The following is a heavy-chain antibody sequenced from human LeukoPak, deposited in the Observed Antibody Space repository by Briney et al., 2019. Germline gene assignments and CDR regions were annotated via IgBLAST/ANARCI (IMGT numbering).Heavy chain of an antibody. D-gene: IGHD3-10*01. V-gene: IGHV3-30-3*01. Sequence: GGSLRLSCAASGFTFSSYAMHWVRQAPGKGLEWVAVISYDGSNKYYADSVKGRFTISRDNSKNTLYLQMNSLRAEDTAVYYCARDLIRRNSDADYWGQGTLVTVSS. J-gene: IGHJ4*02. CDR2: ISYDGSNK. CDR3: ARDLIRRNSDADY. CDR1: GFTFSSYA.